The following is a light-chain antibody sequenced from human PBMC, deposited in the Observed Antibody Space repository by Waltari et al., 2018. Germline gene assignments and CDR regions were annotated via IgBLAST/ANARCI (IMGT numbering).Light chain of an antibody. CDR3: QQHYSSPPT. Sequence: DIVMTQSPDSLAVSLGERATSNGKSSQSVLYNSNNTTHLARYQQKPGQPPKLLIYWASTRDSGVPDRFSGSGSGTDFTLTITSLQAEDVAVYYCQQHYSSPPTFGQGTKVEIK. CDR1: QSVLYNSNNTTH. CDR2: WAS. J-gene: IGKJ1*01. V-gene: IGKV4-1*01.